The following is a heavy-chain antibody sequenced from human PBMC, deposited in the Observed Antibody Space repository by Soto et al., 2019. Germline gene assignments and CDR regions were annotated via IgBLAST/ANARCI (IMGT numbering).Heavy chain of an antibody. CDR2: ISYGGGTT. Sequence: PGGSLRLSCAASEFTVSNYAMSWVRQAPGKGLEWVSAISYGGGTTYYADSVRGRFTISRDNSKNTLYLQMNSLRAEDTAVYYCAKNPGYYYDSTGYHFDYWGQGTLVTVSS. V-gene: IGHV3-23*01. CDR3: AKNPGYYYDSTGYHFDY. J-gene: IGHJ4*02. CDR1: EFTVSNYA. D-gene: IGHD3-22*01.